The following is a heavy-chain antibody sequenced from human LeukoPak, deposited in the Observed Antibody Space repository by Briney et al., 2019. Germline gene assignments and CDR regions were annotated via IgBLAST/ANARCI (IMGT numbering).Heavy chain of an antibody. CDR3: ARVEVGATKGTGLFDY. D-gene: IGHD1-26*01. Sequence: PGGSLRLSCAASGFTFSSYWMSWVRQAPGKGLEWVANIKQDGSVKYYVDSVKGRFTISRDNAKNSLYLQMNSLRAEDTAVYYCARVEVGATKGTGLFDYWGQGTLVTVSS. V-gene: IGHV3-7*01. J-gene: IGHJ4*02. CDR2: IKQDGSVK. CDR1: GFTFSSYW.